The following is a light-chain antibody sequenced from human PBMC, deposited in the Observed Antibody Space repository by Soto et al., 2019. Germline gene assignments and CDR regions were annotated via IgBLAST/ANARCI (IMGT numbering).Light chain of an antibody. CDR1: SSDVGGYIY. CDR3: SSYTSSNTPLV. Sequence: QSALTQPASVSGSPGQSITISCTGTSSDVGGYIYVSWYQQHPGKAPKLMIYEVSNRPSGVSNRFSGSKSGNTASLTISRLQAEDESDYSCSSYTSSNTPLVFGTGTKVTVL. CDR2: EVS. J-gene: IGLJ1*01. V-gene: IGLV2-14*01.